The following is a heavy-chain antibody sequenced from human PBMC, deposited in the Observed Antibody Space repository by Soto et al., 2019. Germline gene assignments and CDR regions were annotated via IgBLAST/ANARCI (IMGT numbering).Heavy chain of an antibody. Sequence: SVKVSCKGSGHTFTSHYMHWVRQAPGQGLEWMGMINPSGGSTTYAQKFQGRITMTRDRSTSTVYMELSSLRSEDTAVYYCARNQNFYFYGMDVWGQGTTVTVSS. CDR3: ARNQNFYFYGMDV. V-gene: IGHV1-46*01. CDR1: GHTFTSHY. CDR2: INPSGGST. J-gene: IGHJ6*02.